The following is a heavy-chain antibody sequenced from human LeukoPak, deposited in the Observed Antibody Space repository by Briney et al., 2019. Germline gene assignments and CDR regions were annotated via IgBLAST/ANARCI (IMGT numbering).Heavy chain of an antibody. CDR3: ARDRVVEYSSSYYYMDV. Sequence: SVKVSCKASGGTFSSYAISWVRQAPGQGLEWMGGIIPIFGTANYAQKFQGRVTITADESTSTAYMELSSLRSEDTAVYYCARDRVVEYSSSYYYMDVWGKGTTATVSS. J-gene: IGHJ6*03. CDR1: GGTFSSYA. D-gene: IGHD6-6*01. CDR2: IIPIFGTA. V-gene: IGHV1-69*13.